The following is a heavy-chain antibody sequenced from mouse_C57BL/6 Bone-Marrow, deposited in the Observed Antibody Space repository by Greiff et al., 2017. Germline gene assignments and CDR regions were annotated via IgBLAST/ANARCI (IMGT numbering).Heavy chain of an antibody. CDR1: GYTFTDYY. V-gene: IGHV1-26*01. J-gene: IGHJ3*01. CDR2: INPNNGGT. D-gene: IGHD3-2*02. Sequence: EVMLQQSGPELVKPGASVKISCKASGYTFTDYYMNWVKQSHGKSLEWIGDINPNNGGTSYNQKFKGKATLTVDKSSSTAYMELRSLTSEDSAVYYCAREGSSGYSAWFAYWGQGTLVTVSA. CDR3: AREGSSGYSAWFAY.